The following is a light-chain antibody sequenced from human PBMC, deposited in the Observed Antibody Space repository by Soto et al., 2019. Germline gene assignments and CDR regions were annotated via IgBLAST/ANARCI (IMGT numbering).Light chain of an antibody. V-gene: IGKV3-15*01. CDR2: GAS. CDR1: QSVSSN. Sequence: EIVMTQSPATLSVSPGERATLSCRASQSVSSNLAWYQQKPGQAPRLLIYGASTRAIGIPARFSGSGSGTEFTLTISSLQYEDFAVYYCQQYNNWPPEYTFGQGTKLEIK. CDR3: QQYNNWPPEYT. J-gene: IGKJ2*01.